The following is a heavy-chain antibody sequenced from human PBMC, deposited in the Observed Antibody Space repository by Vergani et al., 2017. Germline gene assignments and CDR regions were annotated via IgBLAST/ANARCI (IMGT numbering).Heavy chain of an antibody. CDR2: IQFDGSNQ. CDR3: AKHFRGWGIDY. V-gene: IGHV3-30*02. J-gene: IGHJ4*02. Sequence: QVQLVESGGGVVQRGGSLRLSCATSGFTLSNYDMQWIRQGPGKGLEFVAFIQFDGSNQYYAESVKGRFTLSRDFSKNTLYLQMNSLRTDDTATCYCAKHFRGWGIDYWGQGTQVIVSS. CDR1: GFTLSNYD. D-gene: IGHD3-16*01.